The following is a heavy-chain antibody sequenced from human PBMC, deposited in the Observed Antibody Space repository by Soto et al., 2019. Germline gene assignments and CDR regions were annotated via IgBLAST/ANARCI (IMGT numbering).Heavy chain of an antibody. V-gene: IGHV4-39*01. CDR1: GGSISSKSYS. D-gene: IGHD6-13*01. J-gene: IGHJ5*02. Sequence: SETLSLTCSVSGGSISSKSYSWGWIRQPPGKGLEWIGTFYYSENTYYNPSLKSRVTISVDTSKNQFSLKLSSVTAADTAVYYCARRVLGHSSWYNWFDPWGQGTLVT. CDR2: FYYSENT. CDR3: ARRVLGHSSWYNWFDP.